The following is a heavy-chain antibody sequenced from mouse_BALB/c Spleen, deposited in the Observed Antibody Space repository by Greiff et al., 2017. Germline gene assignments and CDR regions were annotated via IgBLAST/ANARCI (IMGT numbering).Heavy chain of an antibody. J-gene: IGHJ2*01. D-gene: IGHD4-1*01. CDR1: GFTFSSYT. V-gene: IGHV5-6-4*01. Sequence: EVMLVESGGGLVKPGGSLKLSCAASGFTFSSYTMSWVRQTPEKRLEWVATISSGGSYTYYPDSVKGRFTISRDNAKNTLYLQMSSLKSEDTAMYYCTREQTGFDYWGQGTTLTVSS. CDR3: TREQTGFDY. CDR2: ISSGGSYT.